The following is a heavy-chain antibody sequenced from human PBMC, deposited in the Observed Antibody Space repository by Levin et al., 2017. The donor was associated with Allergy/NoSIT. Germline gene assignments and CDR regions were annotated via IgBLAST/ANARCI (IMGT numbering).Heavy chain of an antibody. CDR1: GFTFTNFE. V-gene: IGHV3-48*03. Sequence: GESLKISCAASGFTFTNFEMNWVRQAPGKGLEWISYIGGSSSTKYYADSVKGRFIISRDNAKKSLYLQMNSLRAEDTAVYYCASDPWVTWEYYGLDVCGQGTTVTVSS. CDR3: ASDPWVTWEYYGLDV. CDR2: IGGSSSTK. J-gene: IGHJ6*02. D-gene: IGHD1-26*01.